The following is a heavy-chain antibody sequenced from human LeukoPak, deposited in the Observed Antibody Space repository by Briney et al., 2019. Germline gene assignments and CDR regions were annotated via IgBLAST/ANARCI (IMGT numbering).Heavy chain of an antibody. CDR2: FSHDGSNK. V-gene: IGHV3-30*03. CDR1: GFSFRGYG. D-gene: IGHD3-16*01. CDR3: ARDGGRSSEDY. J-gene: IGHJ4*02. Sequence: PGGSLRLSCAVSGFSFRGYGMHWVRQAPDKRLEWVAMFSHDGSNKDYADSVKGRFTISRDNSKNTLNLQMNSLKIEDTAVYYCARDGGRSSEDYWGQGTLVTISS.